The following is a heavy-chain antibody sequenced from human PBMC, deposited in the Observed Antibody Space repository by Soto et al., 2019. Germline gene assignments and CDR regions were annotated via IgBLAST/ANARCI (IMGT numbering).Heavy chain of an antibody. Sequence: QLQLQESGPGLVKPSETLSLTCTVSGGSISSSSYYWGWIRQPPGKGLEWIGSIYYSGSTYYNPSLKIRVTGSVDKSKNQFSRKLSSVTAADTAVYYCARQWGIVAQTFFDYWGQGTLVTVSS. J-gene: IGHJ4*02. V-gene: IGHV4-39*01. D-gene: IGHD1-26*01. CDR2: IYYSGST. CDR1: GGSISSSSYY. CDR3: ARQWGIVAQTFFDY.